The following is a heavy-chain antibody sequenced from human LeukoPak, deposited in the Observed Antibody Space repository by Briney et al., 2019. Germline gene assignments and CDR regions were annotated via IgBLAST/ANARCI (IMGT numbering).Heavy chain of an antibody. CDR2: LTPNSGGT. CDR3: ARGTYCGGDCYSDAFDI. D-gene: IGHD2-21*02. Sequence: GASVKVSCKSSGYTFTGYYMHWVRQAPGQGLEWMGWLTPNSGGTNYAQKFQGRVTMTRGTSISTAYMELSRLRSDDTAVYDCARGTYCGGDCYSDAFDIWGQGTMVTVSA. J-gene: IGHJ3*02. CDR1: GYTFTGYY. V-gene: IGHV1-2*02.